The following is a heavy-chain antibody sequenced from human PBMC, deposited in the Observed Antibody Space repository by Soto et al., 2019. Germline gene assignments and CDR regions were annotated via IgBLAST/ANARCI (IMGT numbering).Heavy chain of an antibody. Sequence: SVKVSCKASGFTFTSSAVQWVRQARGQRLEWIGWIVVGSGNTNYAQKFQERVTITRDMSTSTAYMELSSLRSEDTAVYYCAADYYDSGSYYNGVTGWGQGTLVTVSS. CDR2: IVVGSGNT. V-gene: IGHV1-58*01. CDR3: AADYYDSGSYYNGVTG. CDR1: GFTFTSSA. D-gene: IGHD3-10*01. J-gene: IGHJ4*02.